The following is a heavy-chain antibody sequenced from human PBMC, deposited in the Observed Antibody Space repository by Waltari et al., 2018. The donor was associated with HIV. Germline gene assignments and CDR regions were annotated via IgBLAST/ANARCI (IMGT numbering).Heavy chain of an antibody. CDR3: VKGRGGHYYIMDV. Sequence: RQAPGQGLEWMGGIIPIFGTANYAQKFQGRVTITADESTSTAYMELSGLRSEDTAVYYCVKGRGGHYYIMDVWGQGTTVTVSS. V-gene: IGHV1-69*01. J-gene: IGHJ6*02. D-gene: IGHD3-10*01. CDR2: IIPIFGTA.